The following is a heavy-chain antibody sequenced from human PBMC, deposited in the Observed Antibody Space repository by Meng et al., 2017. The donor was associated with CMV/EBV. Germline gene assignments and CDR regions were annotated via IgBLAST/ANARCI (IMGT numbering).Heavy chain of an antibody. V-gene: IGHV3-21*01. D-gene: IGHD4-17*01. CDR2: ISSSSSYI. J-gene: IGHJ6*02. CDR1: GFTFSSYA. CDR3: ARDSGQEDYAGGVGMDV. Sequence: GESLKISCAAPGFTFSSYAMHWVRQAPGKGLEWVSSISSSSSYIYYADSVKGRFTISRDNAKNSLYLQMNSLRAEDTAVYYCARDSGQEDYAGGVGMDVWGQGTTVTVSS.